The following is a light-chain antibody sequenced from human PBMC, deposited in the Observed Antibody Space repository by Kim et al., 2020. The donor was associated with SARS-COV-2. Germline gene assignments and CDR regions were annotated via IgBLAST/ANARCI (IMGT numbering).Light chain of an antibody. CDR3: AAWDRSLTGWV. J-gene: IGLJ3*02. CDR1: GKKVGFEV. Sequence: NTTPPCTGNGKKVGFEVAAGLQQHQGHPPKLISNRNNIRPSGISGRFSASRAGDTASLTISGLKPEDEADYYCAAWDRSLTGWVFGEGTKLTFL. V-gene: IGLV10-54*04. CDR2: RNN.